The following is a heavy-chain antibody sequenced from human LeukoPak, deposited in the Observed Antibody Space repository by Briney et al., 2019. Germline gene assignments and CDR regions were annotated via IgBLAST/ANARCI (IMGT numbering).Heavy chain of an antibody. D-gene: IGHD6-19*01. CDR2: ISGSGGGA. CDR3: ARGDSSGYYYFDY. V-gene: IGHV3-23*01. Sequence: GGSLRLSCAASGFTFSSYAMSWVRQAPGKGLEWVSAISGSGGGAYYADSVKGRFTISRDNPKNTLYLQMNSLRAEDTAVYYCARGDSSGYYYFDYWGQGTLVTVSS. J-gene: IGHJ4*02. CDR1: GFTFSSYA.